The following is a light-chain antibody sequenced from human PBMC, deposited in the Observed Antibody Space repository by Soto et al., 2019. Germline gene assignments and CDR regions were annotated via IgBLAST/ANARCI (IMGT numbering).Light chain of an antibody. CDR1: QSVSSN. Sequence: EIVIAHSPATLSVAPGERATLSCRASQSVSSNLAWYQQKPGQAPRLLIYGASTRATGIPARFSGSGSGTEFTLTISSLQSEDFAVYYCQQYSNWPITFGQGTRLEIK. CDR3: QQYSNWPIT. J-gene: IGKJ5*01. CDR2: GAS. V-gene: IGKV3-15*01.